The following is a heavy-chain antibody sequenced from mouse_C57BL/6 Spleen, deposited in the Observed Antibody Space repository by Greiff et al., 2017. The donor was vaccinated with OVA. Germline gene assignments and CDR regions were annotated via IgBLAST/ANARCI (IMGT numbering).Heavy chain of an antibody. V-gene: IGHV5-16*01. J-gene: IGHJ2*01. CDR3: AREGVTGTFDY. CDR1: GFTFSDYY. Sequence: EVHLVESEGGLVQPGSSMKLSCTASGFTFSDYYMAWVRQVPEKGLEWVANINYDGSSTYYLDSLKSRFIISRDNAKNILYLQMSSLKSEDTATYYCAREGVTGTFDYWGQGTTLTVSS. CDR2: INYDGSST. D-gene: IGHD4-1*01.